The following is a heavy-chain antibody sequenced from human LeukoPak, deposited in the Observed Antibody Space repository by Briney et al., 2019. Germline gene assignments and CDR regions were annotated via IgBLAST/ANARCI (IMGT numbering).Heavy chain of an antibody. J-gene: IGHJ4*02. CDR1: GFTFSDYY. Sequence: GGSLRLSCAASGFTFSDYYMSWIRQAPGKGLEWVSYISNSGSTIYYADSVKGRFTISRDNAKNSLYLQMHSLRAEDTAVYYCAREGRDGDYGYFDYWGQGTLVTVSS. D-gene: IGHD4-17*01. V-gene: IGHV3-11*04. CDR2: ISNSGSTI. CDR3: AREGRDGDYGYFDY.